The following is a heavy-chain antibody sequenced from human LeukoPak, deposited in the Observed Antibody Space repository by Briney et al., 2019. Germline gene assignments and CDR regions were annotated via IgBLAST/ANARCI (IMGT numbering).Heavy chain of an antibody. V-gene: IGHV3-23*01. CDR3: AKDALLWFGELLSLSNWFDP. CDR2: ISGSGGST. CDR1: GFTFSSYA. J-gene: IGHJ5*02. D-gene: IGHD3-10*01. Sequence: GGSLRLSCAASGFTFSSYAMSWVRQAPGKGLEWVSAISGSGGSTYYADSVKGRFTISRDNSKNTLYLQMNSLRAEDTAVYYCAKDALLWFGELLSLSNWFDPWGQGTLVTVSS.